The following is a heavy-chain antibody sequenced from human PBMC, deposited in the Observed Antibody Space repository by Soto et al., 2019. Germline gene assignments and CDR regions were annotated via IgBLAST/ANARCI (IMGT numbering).Heavy chain of an antibody. CDR2: IWYDGRNK. Sequence: QVQLVESGGGVVQPGRSLRLSCAASGFSFTNHGMHWVRQTPGKGLEWVAVIWYDGRNKYYADSVKGRFTISRDTSKNTLYLQMNSLRAEDTAVYYCARRAGYQLMGDGGWFDPWGQGTLVTVSS. V-gene: IGHV3-33*01. CDR1: GFSFTNHG. CDR3: ARRAGYQLMGDGGWFDP. J-gene: IGHJ5*02. D-gene: IGHD2-2*01.